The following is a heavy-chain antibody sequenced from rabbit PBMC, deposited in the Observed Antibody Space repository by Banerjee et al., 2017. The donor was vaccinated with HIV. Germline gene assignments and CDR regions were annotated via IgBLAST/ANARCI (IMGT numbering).Heavy chain of an antibody. CDR2: IYTGSGSA. CDR1: GFSFSSSHW. CDR3: ARDLGGSSDL. J-gene: IGHJ4*01. Sequence: QEQLEESGGDLVKPGASLTLSCTPSGFSFSSSHWLCWVRQAPGKGLEWIACIYTGSGSALYVSWAKGRFTISRTSSTTVTLQMTSLTAADTATYFCARDLGGSSDLWGPGTLVTVS. D-gene: IGHD8-1*01. V-gene: IGHV1S45*01.